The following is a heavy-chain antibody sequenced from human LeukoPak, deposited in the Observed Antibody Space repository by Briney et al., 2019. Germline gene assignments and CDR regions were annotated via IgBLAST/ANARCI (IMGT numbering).Heavy chain of an antibody. CDR2: ISVYNGNT. J-gene: IGHJ4*02. V-gene: IGHV1-18*01. Sequence: ASVTVSCKASGYTFTNYGISWLRQAPGQGLEWMGWISVYNGNTNYAQKFQGRVTMTTDTSTNTASTELRSLRSDDTAVYYCARESSAVVVPAAIVHWGQGTLVTVSS. CDR1: GYTFTNYG. CDR3: ARESSAVVVPAAIVH. D-gene: IGHD2-2*02.